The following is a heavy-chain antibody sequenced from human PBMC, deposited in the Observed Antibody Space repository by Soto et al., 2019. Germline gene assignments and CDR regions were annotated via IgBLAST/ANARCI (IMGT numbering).Heavy chain of an antibody. J-gene: IGHJ6*02. Sequence: QVQLGQSGAEVKRPGSSVKVSCKASGVTFSTKSLSWVRQAPGQGLEWVGGSIPIFGIVKYAQKLHDRVTITADASTRTAYMELSSLRSEDTAVYYCARMTPSSYWYYYGLDVWGQGTTVTVSS. CDR1: GVTFSTKS. V-gene: IGHV1-69*01. CDR3: ARMTPSSYWYYYGLDV. CDR2: SIPIFGIV.